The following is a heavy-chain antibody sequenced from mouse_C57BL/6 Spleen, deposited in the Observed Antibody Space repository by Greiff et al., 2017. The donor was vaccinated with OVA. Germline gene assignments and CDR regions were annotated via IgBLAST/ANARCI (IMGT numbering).Heavy chain of an antibody. V-gene: IGHV5-6*01. Sequence: EVQLVESGGDLVKPGGSLKLSCAASGFTFSSYGMSWVRQTPDKRLEWVATISSGGSYTYYPDSVKGRFTISRDNATNTLYLQMSSLKSEDTAMYYCARDPNWDWDYFDYWGQGTTLTVSS. CDR3: ARDPNWDWDYFDY. CDR2: ISSGGSYT. CDR1: GFTFSSYG. J-gene: IGHJ2*01. D-gene: IGHD4-1*02.